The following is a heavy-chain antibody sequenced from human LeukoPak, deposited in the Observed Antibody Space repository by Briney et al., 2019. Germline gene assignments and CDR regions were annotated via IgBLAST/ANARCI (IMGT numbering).Heavy chain of an antibody. CDR3: ASGYYYRGDY. J-gene: IGHJ4*02. CDR2: IYTSGST. D-gene: IGHD3-22*01. V-gene: IGHV4-61*02. CDR1: GGSISGGSYY. Sequence: SQTLSLTCTVSGGSISGGSYYWSWIRQPAGKGLEWIGRIYTSGSTNYNPSLKSRVTISVDTSKNQFSLKLSSVTAADTAVYYCASGYYYRGDYWGRGTLVTVSS.